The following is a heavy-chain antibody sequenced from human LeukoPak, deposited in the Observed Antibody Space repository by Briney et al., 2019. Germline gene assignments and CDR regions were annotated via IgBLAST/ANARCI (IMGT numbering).Heavy chain of an antibody. CDR2: ISYDGSNK. V-gene: IGHV3-30*18. J-gene: IGHJ4*02. CDR1: GFTFGSYG. Sequence: GGSLRLSCAASGFTFGSYGMHWVRQAPGKGLEWVAVISYDGSNKYYADTVKGRFTISRDNSKNPLYLQMNSLRAEDTAVYYCAKVPVTTVTTEFCYWGQGTLVTVSS. D-gene: IGHD4-17*01. CDR3: AKVPVTTVTTEFCY.